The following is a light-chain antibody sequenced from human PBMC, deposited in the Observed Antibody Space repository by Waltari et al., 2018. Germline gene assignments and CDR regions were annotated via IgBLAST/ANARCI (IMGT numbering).Light chain of an antibody. CDR2: WAS. Sequence: DIVMTQSPDSLAVSLGERATINCKSSQSVLYSSNDKNYLAWFQQQPGQPPKLLISWASTRESGVPDRFSGSGSGTDFTFTISSLQAEDVAVYYCQQYYSTPPTFGQGTKVEIK. CDR1: QSVLYSSNDKNY. J-gene: IGKJ1*01. CDR3: QQYYSTPPT. V-gene: IGKV4-1*01.